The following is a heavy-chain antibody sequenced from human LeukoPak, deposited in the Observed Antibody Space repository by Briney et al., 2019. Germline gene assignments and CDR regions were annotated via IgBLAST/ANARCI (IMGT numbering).Heavy chain of an antibody. Sequence: ASVKVSCKASGYTFTGYAMNWVRQAPGQGLEWMGWINTNTGNPTYAQGFTGRFVFSLDTSVSTAYLQISSLKAEDTAVYYCARGPGYCSSTSCYIGRFDYWGQGTLVTVSS. D-gene: IGHD2-2*02. J-gene: IGHJ4*02. CDR1: GYTFTGYA. CDR3: ARGPGYCSSTSCYIGRFDY. V-gene: IGHV7-4-1*02. CDR2: INTNTGNP.